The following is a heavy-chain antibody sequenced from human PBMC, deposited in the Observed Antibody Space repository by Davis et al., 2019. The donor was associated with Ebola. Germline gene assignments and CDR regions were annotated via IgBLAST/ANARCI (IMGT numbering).Heavy chain of an antibody. CDR2: IIPIFGTA. J-gene: IGHJ5*02. V-gene: IGHV1-69*05. D-gene: IGHD5-12*01. CDR1: GGTFSSYA. Sequence: SVKVSCKASGGTFSSYAISWVRQAPGQGLEWMGGIIPIFGTANYAQKFQGRVTMTTDTSTSTAYMELRSLRSDDTAVYYCARCIVATAGWFDPWGQGTLVTVSS. CDR3: ARCIVATAGWFDP.